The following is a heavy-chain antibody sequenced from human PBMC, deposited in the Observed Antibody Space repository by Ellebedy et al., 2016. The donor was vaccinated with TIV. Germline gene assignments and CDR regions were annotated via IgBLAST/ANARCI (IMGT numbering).Heavy chain of an antibody. CDR1: GDSITTSY. V-gene: IGHV4-59*08. CDR2: IYDSGRT. J-gene: IGHJ4*02. Sequence: SETLSLTCTVSGDSITTSYWSWIRQSPGKGLEWIGYIYDSGRTNYNPSLKSRATMSVDTSKNQFSLRLKSVTAADTAVYYCARQVDDYGDYYFDFWGRGALVTVSS. D-gene: IGHD4-17*01. CDR3: ARQVDDYGDYYFDF.